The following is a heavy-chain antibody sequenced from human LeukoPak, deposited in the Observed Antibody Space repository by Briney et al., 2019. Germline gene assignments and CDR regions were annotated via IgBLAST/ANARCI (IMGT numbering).Heavy chain of an antibody. V-gene: IGHV4-39*01. D-gene: IGHD2-15*01. CDR1: GGSISSSSYY. Sequence: SETLSLTCTVSGGSISSSSYYWGWIRQPPGKGLEWIGSIYHSGSTYYNPSFKSRGTISVDTSRTQCSLKLSSVTAADTAVYYCARWAMGGSGDFDYWGQGTLVTVSS. CDR3: ARWAMGGSGDFDY. CDR2: IYHSGST. J-gene: IGHJ4*02.